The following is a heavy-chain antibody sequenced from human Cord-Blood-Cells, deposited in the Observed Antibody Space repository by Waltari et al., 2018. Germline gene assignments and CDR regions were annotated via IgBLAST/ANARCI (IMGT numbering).Heavy chain of an antibody. D-gene: IGHD7-27*01. CDR2: IYYRGST. CDR3: ARHRLTGDRAFDI. CDR1: GGSIISSSYY. V-gene: IGHV4-39*01. Sequence: LQLQESGPALVKPSETLSLPCTVSGGSIISSSYYWGWFRQPPGKGLAWVGSIYYRGSTSYNPSLKSRVTISVDTSKNQFSLKLSSVTAADTAVYYCARHRLTGDRAFDIWGQGTMVTDSS. J-gene: IGHJ3*02.